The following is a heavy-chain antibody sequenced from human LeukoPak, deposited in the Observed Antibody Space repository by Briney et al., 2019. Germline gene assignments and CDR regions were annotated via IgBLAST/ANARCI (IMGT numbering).Heavy chain of an antibody. J-gene: IGHJ4*02. CDR3: ARALDHSGGGYLYYFDY. CDR2: INPSGGST. V-gene: IGHV1-46*01. Sequence: ASVKVSCKASGYTFTIYYIHWVRQAPGQGLEWMGLINPSGGSTNYAQKFQGRVTMTRDTSISTAYMELNRLRSDDTAVYYCARALDHSGGGYLYYFDYWGQGTLVTVSS. D-gene: IGHD2-15*01. CDR1: GYTFTIYY.